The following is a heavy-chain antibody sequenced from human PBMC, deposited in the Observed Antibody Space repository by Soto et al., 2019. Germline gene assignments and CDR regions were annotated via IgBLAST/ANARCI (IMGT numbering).Heavy chain of an antibody. CDR1: GGTFSSYT. CDR2: IIPILGIA. D-gene: IGHD6-13*01. Sequence: SVKVSCKASGGTFSSYTISWVRQAPGQGLEWMGRIIPILGIANYAQKFQGRVTMTRNTSISTAYMELSSLRSEDTAVYYCARGIAGRYYYYYYYMDVWGKGTTVTVSS. V-gene: IGHV1-69*02. CDR3: ARGIAGRYYYYYYYMDV. J-gene: IGHJ6*03.